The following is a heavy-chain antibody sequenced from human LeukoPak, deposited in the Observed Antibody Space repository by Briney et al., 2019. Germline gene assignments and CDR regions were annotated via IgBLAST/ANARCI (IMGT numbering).Heavy chain of an antibody. J-gene: IGHJ4*02. CDR3: ARWGGNYGDYGFDY. V-gene: IGHV3-11*04. Sequence: GGSLRLSCAASGFTFSDYYMSWIRQAPGKGLEWVSYISGSGSSIYYADSVMGRITISRDNAKNSLYLQMNSLRAEDTAVYYCARWGGNYGDYGFDYWGQGTLVTVSS. D-gene: IGHD4-17*01. CDR1: GFTFSDYY. CDR2: ISGSGSSI.